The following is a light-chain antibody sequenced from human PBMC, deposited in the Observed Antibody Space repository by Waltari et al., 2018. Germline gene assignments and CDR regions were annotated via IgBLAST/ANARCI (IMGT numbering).Light chain of an antibody. V-gene: IGLV2-11*01. Sequence: QSALTQPRPVSGSPGQAVTIACTGTSNDVARYNFVPWYQQHPGKAPKLMLYDVTKRPSGVPDRFSGSKSGNTASLSISGLQAEDEADYYCCSYAGKYWVFGGGTKLTVL. CDR3: CSYAGKYWV. CDR2: DVT. J-gene: IGLJ3*02. CDR1: SNDVARYNF.